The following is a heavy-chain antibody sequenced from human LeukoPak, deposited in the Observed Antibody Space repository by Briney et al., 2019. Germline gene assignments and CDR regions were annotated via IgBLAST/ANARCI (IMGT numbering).Heavy chain of an antibody. CDR1: GYTFTSYD. D-gene: IGHD3-9*01. J-gene: IGHJ6*02. V-gene: IGHV1-8*01. CDR2: MNPNSGNT. Sequence: ASVKVSCKASGYTFTSYDINWVRQATGQGLEWMGWMNPNSGNTGYARKFQGRVTMTRNTSISTAYMELSSLRSEDTAVYYCARGKDYDILTGYFSPYYYGMDVWGQGTTVTVSS. CDR3: ARGKDYDILTGYFSPYYYGMDV.